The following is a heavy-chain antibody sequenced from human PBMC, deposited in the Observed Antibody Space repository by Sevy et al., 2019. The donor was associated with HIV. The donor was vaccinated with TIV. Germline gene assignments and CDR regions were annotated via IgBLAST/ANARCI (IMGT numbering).Heavy chain of an antibody. CDR1: GFTFSSYS. V-gene: IGHV3-21*01. Sequence: GGSLRLSCAASGFTFSSYSMNWVRQAPGKGLEWVSSISSSSSYIYYADSVKGRFTISRDNAKNSLYLQMNSLRAEDTAVYYCARDTTVTKQDAFDIWGQGTMVTVSS. D-gene: IGHD4-17*01. CDR3: ARDTTVTKQDAFDI. CDR2: ISSSSSYI. J-gene: IGHJ3*02.